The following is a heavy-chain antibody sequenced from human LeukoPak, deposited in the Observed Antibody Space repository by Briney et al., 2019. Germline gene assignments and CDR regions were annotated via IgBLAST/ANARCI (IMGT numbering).Heavy chain of an antibody. Sequence: SETLSLTCTVSGGSISSYYWTWIRQPAGKGLEWIGRIYTTGSTNYNPSLNSRVTMSVDTSKKQFSLKLNSVTAADTAVYYCARQGGYSSPFSVWGKGTTVTVSS. CDR2: IYTTGST. CDR1: GGSISSYY. D-gene: IGHD6-13*01. CDR3: ARQGGYSSPFSV. J-gene: IGHJ6*04. V-gene: IGHV4-4*07.